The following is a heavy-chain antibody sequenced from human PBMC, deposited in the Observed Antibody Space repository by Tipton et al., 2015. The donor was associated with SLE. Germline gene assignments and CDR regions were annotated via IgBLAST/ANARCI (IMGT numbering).Heavy chain of an antibody. CDR2: ISSAGNAI. Sequence: SLRLSCATSGFTFSNYEMNWVRQAPGKGLEWVSYISSAGNAIYYADSVRGRFTISRDNARNSVFLQMSSLRGEDTALYYCARGPAVDSTGYYMDVWGNGTAVAVSS. J-gene: IGHJ6*03. V-gene: IGHV3-48*03. CDR3: ARGPAVDSTGYYMDV. CDR1: GFTFSNYE. D-gene: IGHD2-2*01.